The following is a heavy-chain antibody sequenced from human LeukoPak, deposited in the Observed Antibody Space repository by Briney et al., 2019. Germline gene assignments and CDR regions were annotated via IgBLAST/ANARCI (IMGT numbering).Heavy chain of an antibody. CDR1: GYTFTSYD. D-gene: IGHD6-13*01. J-gene: IGHJ5*02. CDR2: MNPNSGNT. CDR3: ARVKEGYSSRAPWFDP. V-gene: IGHV1-8*01. Sequence: ASVKVSCKASGYTFTSYDINWVRQATGQGLEWMGWMNPNSGNTGYAQKFQGRVTMTRNTSISTAYMELSGLRSEDTAVYYCARVKEGYSSRAPWFDPWGQGTLVTVSS.